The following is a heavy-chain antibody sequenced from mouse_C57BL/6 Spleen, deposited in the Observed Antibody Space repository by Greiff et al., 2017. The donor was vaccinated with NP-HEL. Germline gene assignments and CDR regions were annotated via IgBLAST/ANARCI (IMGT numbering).Heavy chain of an antibody. CDR2: IFPGSGST. D-gene: IGHD2-5*01. CDR3: AREVYSNYDY. CDR1: GYTFTDYY. J-gene: IGHJ2*01. V-gene: IGHV1-75*01. Sequence: QVQLQQSGPELVKPGASVKISCKASGYTFTDYYINWVKQRPGQGLEWIGWIFPGSGSTYYNEKFKGKATLTVDKSSSTAYMQLSSLTSEDSAVYYCAREVYSNYDYWGQGTTLTVSS.